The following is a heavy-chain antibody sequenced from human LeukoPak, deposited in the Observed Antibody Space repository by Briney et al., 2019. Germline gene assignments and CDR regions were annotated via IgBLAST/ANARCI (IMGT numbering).Heavy chain of an antibody. CDR3: ARETGTTRDDY. V-gene: IGHV4-34*01. CDR1: GGSFSGYY. D-gene: IGHD1-1*01. CDR2: IYYSGST. Sequence: SETLSLTCAVYGGSFSGYYWSWIRQPPGKGLEWIGSIYYSGSTYYNPSLKSRVTISVDTSKNQFSLKLSSVTAADTAVYYCARETGTTRDDYWGQGTLVTVSS. J-gene: IGHJ4*02.